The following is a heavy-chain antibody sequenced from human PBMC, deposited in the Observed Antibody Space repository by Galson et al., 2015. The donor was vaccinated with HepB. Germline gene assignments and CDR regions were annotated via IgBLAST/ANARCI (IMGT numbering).Heavy chain of an antibody. J-gene: IGHJ6*02. Sequence: ETLSLTCTVSGGSVSSGSYYWSWIRQPPGKGLEWIGYIYYSGSTNYNPSLKSRVTISVDTSKNQFSLKLSSVTAADTAVYYCARGDYYDSSGYYYLSFGVEYGMDVWGQGTTVTVSS. V-gene: IGHV4-61*01. CDR1: GGSVSSGSYY. CDR3: ARGDYYDSSGYYYLSFGVEYGMDV. D-gene: IGHD3-22*01. CDR2: IYYSGST.